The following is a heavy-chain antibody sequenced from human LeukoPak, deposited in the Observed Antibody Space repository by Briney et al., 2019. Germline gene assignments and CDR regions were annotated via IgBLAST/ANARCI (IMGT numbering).Heavy chain of an antibody. Sequence: GESLRLSCAASGFTFSNYAMAWVRQAPGKGLEWVSSITSSGNTYYADSVKGRLTISRDNSKNTVYLQMTSLRAEDTAVYYCAKGYYGDCYWGQGTLVTVSS. CDR3: AKGYYGDCY. CDR2: ITSSGNT. J-gene: IGHJ4*02. V-gene: IGHV3-23*01. CDR1: GFTFSNYA. D-gene: IGHD4-17*01.